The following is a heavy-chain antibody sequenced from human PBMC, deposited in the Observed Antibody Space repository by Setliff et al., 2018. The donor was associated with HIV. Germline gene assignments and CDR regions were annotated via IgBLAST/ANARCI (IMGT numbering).Heavy chain of an antibody. CDR1: GYTFTSYY. Sequence: GASVKVSCKASGYTFTSYYMHWVRQAPGQGLEWMGTINPSGGSTSYAQKFQGRVTMTRDTSTSTVYMELSSLRSEDTAVYYCAVVNKVTDFEYWGQGTLVTVSS. V-gene: IGHV1-46*03. D-gene: IGHD2-21*02. CDR2: INPSGGST. CDR3: AVVNKVTDFEY. J-gene: IGHJ4*02.